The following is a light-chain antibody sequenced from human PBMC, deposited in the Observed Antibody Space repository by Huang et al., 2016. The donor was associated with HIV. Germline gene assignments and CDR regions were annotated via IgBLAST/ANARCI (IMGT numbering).Light chain of an antibody. CDR3: QQYYSTSWT. Sequence: DIVMTQSPDSLAVSLGERATIHCKSSQSVLYSSNSKNYLAWYQQKPGQPPKLLIYWASTRESGVPDRFSGSGSGTDFTLTISSLQAEDVAVYYCQQYYSTSWTFGQGTKVEIK. V-gene: IGKV4-1*01. CDR2: WAS. CDR1: QSVLYSSNSKNY. J-gene: IGKJ1*01.